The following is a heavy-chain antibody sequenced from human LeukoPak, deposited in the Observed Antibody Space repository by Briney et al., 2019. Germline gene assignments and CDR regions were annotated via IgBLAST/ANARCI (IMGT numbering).Heavy chain of an antibody. Sequence: SETLSLTCTVSGGSISSYYWSWIRQPPGKGLEYIGYIYYSGSTNCNPSLKSRVTLSVDKSKNQFSLKLSSVTAADTAVYYCARVPGGSSGWYADYWGQGTLVTVSS. V-gene: IGHV4-59*12. CDR2: IYYSGST. CDR3: ARVPGGSSGWYADY. CDR1: GGSISSYY. D-gene: IGHD6-19*01. J-gene: IGHJ4*02.